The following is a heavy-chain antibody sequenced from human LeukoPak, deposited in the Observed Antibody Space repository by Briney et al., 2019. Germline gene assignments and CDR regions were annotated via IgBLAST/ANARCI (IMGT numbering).Heavy chain of an antibody. CDR1: GFIFSSYE. CDR2: ISSSGSTI. V-gene: IGHV3-48*03. Sequence: PGGSLRLSCAASGFIFSSYEMNWLRQAPVKGLEWVSHISSSGSTIYYAASVKGRFSISRDNAKNSLYLQMNSLRVEDTAVYYCARQLHPTGYYYYGMDLWGKGTAVTVSS. J-gene: IGHJ6*04. D-gene: IGHD1-1*01. CDR3: ARQLHPTGYYYYGMDL.